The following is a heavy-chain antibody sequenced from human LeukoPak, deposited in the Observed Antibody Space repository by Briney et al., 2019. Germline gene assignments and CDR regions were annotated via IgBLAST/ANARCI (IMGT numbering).Heavy chain of an antibody. CDR1: GGSISSGSYY. V-gene: IGHV4-61*02. J-gene: IGHJ6*03. D-gene: IGHD3-22*01. CDR2: IYTSGST. CDR3: ARDAHYYDSSGYYLRENYYYYYMDV. Sequence: SETLSLTCTVSGGSISSGSYYWSWIRQPAGKGLEWIGRIYTSGSTNYNPSLKSRVTISVDTSKNQFSLKLSSVTAADTAVYYCARDAHYYDSSGYYLRENYYYYYMDVWGKGTTVTVSS.